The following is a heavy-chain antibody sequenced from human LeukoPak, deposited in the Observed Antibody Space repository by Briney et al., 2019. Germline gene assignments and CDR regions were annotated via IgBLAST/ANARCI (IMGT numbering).Heavy chain of an antibody. CDR3: ARVGYGHYGMDV. D-gene: IGHD3-10*01. Sequence: ASVKVSCMPSGYTFTSYDTNWVRQATGQGLEWMGWMNPNSGNTGYAQKFQGRVTMTRNTSISTAYMELSSLRSEDTAVYYCARVGYGHYGMDVWGQGTTVTVSS. CDR2: MNPNSGNT. V-gene: IGHV1-8*01. CDR1: GYTFTSYD. J-gene: IGHJ6*02.